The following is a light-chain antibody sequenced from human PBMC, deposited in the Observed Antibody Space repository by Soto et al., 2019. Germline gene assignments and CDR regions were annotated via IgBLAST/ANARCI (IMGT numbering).Light chain of an antibody. J-gene: IGKJ4*01. CDR1: QGISSY. Sequence: IQWTQSPSSLSASVGDRVTITCRASQGISSYLAWYQQKPGKAPKLLIYAASTLQSGVPSRFSGSGSGTDFTLTISSLQPEDFATYYCQQLNSYSLTFGGGTKVDIK. CDR2: AAS. V-gene: IGKV1-9*01. CDR3: QQLNSYSLT.